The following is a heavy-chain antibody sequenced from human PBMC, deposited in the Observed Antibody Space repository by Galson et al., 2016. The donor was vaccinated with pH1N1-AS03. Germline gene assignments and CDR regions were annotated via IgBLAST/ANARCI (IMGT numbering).Heavy chain of an antibody. CDR3: ARPRRDGYNFDAFDI. CDR1: GGSINSHY. CDR2: IHYSGIT. J-gene: IGHJ3*02. V-gene: IGHV4-59*08. Sequence: ETLSLTCTVSGGSINSHYWSWIRQPPGKGLEWLGDIHYSGITDYNPSLKSRVAISVDTSKNQFSLKLSSVTAADTAVYYCARPRRDGYNFDAFDIWGQGTMVTVSS. D-gene: IGHD5-24*01.